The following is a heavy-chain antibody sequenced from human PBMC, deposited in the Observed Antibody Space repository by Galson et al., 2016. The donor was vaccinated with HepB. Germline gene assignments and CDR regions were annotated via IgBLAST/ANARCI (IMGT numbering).Heavy chain of an antibody. CDR1: GFALRTYA. V-gene: IGHV3-30*03. Sequence: SLRLSCAASGFALRTYAMHWVRQAPGKGLQWLASISQDGRNTYYGDSVRGRFTISRDTSSDTLYLQMDSLRPEDTALYSGAREGSWELMFGYWGLGTLVTVSS. J-gene: IGHJ4*02. CDR2: ISQDGRNT. D-gene: IGHD1-26*01. CDR3: AREGSWELMFGY.